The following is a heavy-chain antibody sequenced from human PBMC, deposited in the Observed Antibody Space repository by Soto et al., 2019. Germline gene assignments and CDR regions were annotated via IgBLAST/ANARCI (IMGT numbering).Heavy chain of an antibody. D-gene: IGHD3-3*01. CDR3: ATSSVTIFGMLVSYYFDY. CDR1: GGSISSGGSY. V-gene: IGHV4-31*03. Sequence: QLQLQESGPGLVKPSQTLSLTCTVSGGSISSGGSYWSWVRQHPGKGLEWIGYIFYSGTTYFNPSLKSRVTMSIDTSKNQFSLKLSSVTAADTAVYYCATSSVTIFGMLVSYYFDYWGQGTLVTVPS. J-gene: IGHJ4*02. CDR2: IFYSGTT.